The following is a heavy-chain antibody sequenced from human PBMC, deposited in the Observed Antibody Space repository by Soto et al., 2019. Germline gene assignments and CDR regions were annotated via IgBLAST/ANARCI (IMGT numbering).Heavy chain of an antibody. CDR3: ARVEGLIVLVPAPREADFDN. V-gene: IGHV1-46*01. CDR2: INPSGGST. D-gene: IGHD2-2*01. CDR1: GYTFTSYY. J-gene: IGHJ4*02. Sequence: ASVKVSCKASGYTFTSYYMHWVRQAPGQGLEWMGIINPSGGSTNYAQKLQGRVTMTTDTSTSTAYMELRSLRSDDTAVYYCARVEGLIVLVPAPREADFDNWGKGTRVTVSS.